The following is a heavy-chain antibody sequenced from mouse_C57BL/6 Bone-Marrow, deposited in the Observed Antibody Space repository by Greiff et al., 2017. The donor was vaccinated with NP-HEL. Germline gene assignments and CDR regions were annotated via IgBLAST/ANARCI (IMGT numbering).Heavy chain of an antibody. Sequence: PLQQSFADLFLPFTSVPFSFPSSFSAFPTSLLALVPPLPGPGLAWIGVINPGSGGTNYNEKFKGKATLTADKSSSTAYMQLSSLTSEDSAVYFCARGGTIVTTYYFDYWGQGTTLTVSS. CDR1: FSAFPTSL. CDR3: ARGGTIVTTYYFDY. J-gene: IGHJ2*01. CDR2: INPGSGGT. D-gene: IGHD2-5*01. V-gene: IGHV1-54*01.